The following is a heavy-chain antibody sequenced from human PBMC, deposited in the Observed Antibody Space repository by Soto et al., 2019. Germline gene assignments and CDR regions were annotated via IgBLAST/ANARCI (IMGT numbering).Heavy chain of an antibody. Sequence: PSETLSLTCTVSDGSVSSGSYYWTLIRQPPGKGLEWIGYIYSSGSTLYNPSLKSRVIISVDTSMNQFSLKLSSVTAADTAVYYCARDSLALFDSWGQGTLVTVSS. V-gene: IGHV4-61*01. CDR3: ARDSLALFDS. D-gene: IGHD5-12*01. J-gene: IGHJ4*02. CDR1: DGSVSSGSYY. CDR2: IYSSGST.